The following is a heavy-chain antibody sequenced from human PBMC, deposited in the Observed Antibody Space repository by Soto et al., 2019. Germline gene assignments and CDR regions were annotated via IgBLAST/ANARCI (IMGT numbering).Heavy chain of an antibody. J-gene: IGHJ4*02. CDR3: ARDRYGKYYFDY. CDR2: IYSGGST. CDR1: GFTDSSNY. Sequence: EVQLVETGGGLIQPGGSLRLSCAASGFTDSSNYMSWVRQAPGKGLEWVSVIYSGGSTYYADSVKGRFTISRDNSKNTLYLQMNSLRAEDTAVYYCARDRYGKYYFDYWGQGTLVTVSS. D-gene: IGHD3-9*01. V-gene: IGHV3-53*02.